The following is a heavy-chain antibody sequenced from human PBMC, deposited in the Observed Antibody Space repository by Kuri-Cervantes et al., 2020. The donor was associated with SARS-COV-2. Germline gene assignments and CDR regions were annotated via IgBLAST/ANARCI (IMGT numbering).Heavy chain of an antibody. V-gene: IGHV3-74*01. CDR2: LSTDGSRA. CDR3: AKEYYYDSSGSLGY. D-gene: IGHD3-22*01. J-gene: IGHJ4*02. CDR1: GFTVSSNY. Sequence: GESLKISCAASGFTVSSNYMSWVRQAPGKGLVWVSRLSTDGSRADYADSVKGRFTISRDNAKNTLYLQMNSLRAEDTAVYYCAKEYYYDSSGSLGYWGQGTLVTVSS.